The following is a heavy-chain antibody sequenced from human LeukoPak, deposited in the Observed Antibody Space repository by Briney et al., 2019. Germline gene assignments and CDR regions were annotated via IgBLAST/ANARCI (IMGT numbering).Heavy chain of an antibody. J-gene: IGHJ6*02. D-gene: IGHD5-12*01. CDR2: MNPNSGNT. V-gene: IGHV1-8*01. CDR3: ARGATYYYYYYGMDV. CDR1: GYTFTSYD. Sequence: ASVKVSCKASGYTFTSYDINWVRQASGQGLEWMGWMNPNSGNTGYAQKFQGRVTMTRNTFISTAYMELSSLRSEDTAVYYCARGATYYYYYYGMDVWGQGTTVTVSS.